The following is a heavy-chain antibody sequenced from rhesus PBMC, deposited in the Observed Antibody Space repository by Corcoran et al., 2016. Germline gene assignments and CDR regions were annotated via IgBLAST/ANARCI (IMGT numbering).Heavy chain of an antibody. Sequence: EVQLVQSGAEVKRPGESLRISCKTNGYRFTGRWISWLRQMPGKGLEWIGMFYPCESDTSYSPSFQGHINISADKSISTAYLQWTSLKASDTATYYCAKDGNYSESWNVDYWGQGVLVTVSS. V-gene: IGHV5-43*01. J-gene: IGHJ4*01. CDR1: GYRFTGRW. CDR2: FYPCESDT. CDR3: AKDGNYSESWNVDY. D-gene: IGHD6-25*01.